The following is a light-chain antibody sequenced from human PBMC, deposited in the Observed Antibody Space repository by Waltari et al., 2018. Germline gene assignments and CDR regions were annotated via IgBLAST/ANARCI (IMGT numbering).Light chain of an antibody. Sequence: DIQMTQSPSTLSASVGDRVTITCRAGQSISSWLAWYQQKPGKAPKLLIYKASSLESGVPSRFSGSGSGTELTLTISSLQPDDFATYYCQQYNSYSRTFGQGTKLEIK. CDR1: QSISSW. J-gene: IGKJ2*01. CDR2: KAS. V-gene: IGKV1-5*03. CDR3: QQYNSYSRT.